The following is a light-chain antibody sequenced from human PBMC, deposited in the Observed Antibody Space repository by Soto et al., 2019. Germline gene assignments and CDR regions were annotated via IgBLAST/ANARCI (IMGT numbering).Light chain of an antibody. V-gene: IGKV1-27*01. Sequence: DIQMTQSPSSLSASVGDRVTITCRASRDITDYLAWYQQKPGQVPKLLISAASTLQSGVPSRFTASGSGTDFTLTVTGLQPEDLATYYCQNYDSAPWTFGQGTKVEF. CDR3: QNYDSAPWT. CDR2: AAS. J-gene: IGKJ1*01. CDR1: RDITDY.